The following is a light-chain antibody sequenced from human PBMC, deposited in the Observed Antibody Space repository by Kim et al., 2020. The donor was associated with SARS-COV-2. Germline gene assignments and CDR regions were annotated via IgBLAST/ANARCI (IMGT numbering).Light chain of an antibody. J-gene: IGKJ4*01. CDR3: QQYGYSLS. Sequence: LSPGERATLSCRASQSVSSSYLAWYQLKPGQAPRLLIYGASSRATGIPDRFSGSGSGTDFTLTISRLEPEDFALYYCQQYGYSLSFGGGTKVEIK. CDR2: GAS. CDR1: QSVSSSY. V-gene: IGKV3-20*01.